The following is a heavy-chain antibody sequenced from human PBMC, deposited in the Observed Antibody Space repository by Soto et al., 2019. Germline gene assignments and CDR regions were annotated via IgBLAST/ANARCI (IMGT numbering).Heavy chain of an antibody. J-gene: IGHJ6*02. CDR1: GYTFASYA. V-gene: IGHV1-18*01. Sequence: ASVKVSCKASGYTFASYAISWMRQAPGQGLEWMGWISAYNGNTNYASKVQGRLTMTTDTSTSTAYMDLGSLTSDDTAVYYCAMVDNYVTPTPQDVWGQGTTVTVSS. CDR2: ISAYNGNT. CDR3: AMVDNYVTPTPQDV. D-gene: IGHD3-16*01.